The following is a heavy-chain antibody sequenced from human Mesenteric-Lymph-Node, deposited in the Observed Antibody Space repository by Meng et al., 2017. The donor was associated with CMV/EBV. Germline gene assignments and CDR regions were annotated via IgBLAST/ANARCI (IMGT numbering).Heavy chain of an antibody. CDR3: ARPHYYGSGSSPWFDP. V-gene: IGHV4-39*01. Sequence: QLQLQESGPGLVKPSETLYLTCPVSVGSISSSSYYWGWIRQPPGKGLEWIGSIYYSGSTYYNPSLKSRVTISVDTSKNQFSLKLSSVTAADTAVYYCARPHYYGSGSSPWFDPWGQGTLVTVSS. J-gene: IGHJ5*02. D-gene: IGHD3-10*01. CDR2: IYYSGST. CDR1: VGSISSSSYY.